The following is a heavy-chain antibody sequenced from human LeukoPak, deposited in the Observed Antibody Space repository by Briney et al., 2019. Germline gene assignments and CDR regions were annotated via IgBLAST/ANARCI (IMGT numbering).Heavy chain of an antibody. D-gene: IGHD3-10*01. CDR1: GFTFSSYG. V-gene: IGHV3-30*18. Sequence: GGSLRLSCAASGFTFSSYGMHWVRQAPGKGLEWVAVISYDGSNKYYADSVKGRFTISRDNSKNTLYVQMNSLGAEDTAVYYCAKGGDYFDYWGQGTLVTVSS. J-gene: IGHJ4*02. CDR3: AKGGDYFDY. CDR2: ISYDGSNK.